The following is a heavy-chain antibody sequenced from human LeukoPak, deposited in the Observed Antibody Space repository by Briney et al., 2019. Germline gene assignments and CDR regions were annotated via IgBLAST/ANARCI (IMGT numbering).Heavy chain of an antibody. CDR3: AKAPSYDSSGFGY. V-gene: IGHV3-23*01. CDR1: GFTFSSYA. Sequence: GGSLRLSCAASGFTFSSYAMSWVRQAPGKGLEWVSAISGSGGSTYYADSVKGRFTISRDNSKNTLYLQMNILRAEDTAVYYCAKAPSYDSSGFGYWGQGTLVTVSS. CDR2: ISGSGGST. D-gene: IGHD3-22*01. J-gene: IGHJ4*02.